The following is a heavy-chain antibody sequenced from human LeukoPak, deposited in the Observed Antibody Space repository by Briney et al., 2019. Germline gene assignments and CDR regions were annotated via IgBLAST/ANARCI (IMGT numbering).Heavy chain of an antibody. Sequence: GASVKVSCKASGYTFTSYGISWVRQAPGQGLEWMGWISAYNGNTNYAQKLQGRVTMTTDTSTSTAYMELRSLRSDDTAVYYCARDHIVVVPAAMSVGLCGLFDYWGQGTLVTVSS. CDR1: GYTFTSYG. CDR3: ARDHIVVVPAAMSVGLCGLFDY. D-gene: IGHD2-2*01. J-gene: IGHJ4*02. V-gene: IGHV1-18*01. CDR2: ISAYNGNT.